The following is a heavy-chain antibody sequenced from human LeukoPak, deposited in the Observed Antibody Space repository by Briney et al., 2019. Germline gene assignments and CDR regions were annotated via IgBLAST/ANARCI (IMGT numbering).Heavy chain of an antibody. CDR2: ISSSSTI. CDR1: GFTFSTYI. D-gene: IGHD3-10*01. J-gene: IGHJ1*01. V-gene: IGHV3-48*02. CDR3: ARMDNVLLRSYFQH. Sequence: GGSLRLSCAASGFTFSTYIMNWVRQAPGKGLEWVSYISSSSTIYYADSVKGRFTISRDNAKNSLYLQMNSLRDEDTAVYYCARMDNVLLRSYFQHWGQGTLVTVSS.